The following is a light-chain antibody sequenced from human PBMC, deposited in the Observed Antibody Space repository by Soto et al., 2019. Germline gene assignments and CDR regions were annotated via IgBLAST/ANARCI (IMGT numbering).Light chain of an antibody. Sequence: QSVLTQPASVSGSPGQSITISCTGTSSDVGVYNYVSWYQQHPGKPPKLMIYDVSNRPSGVSNRFSGSKSGNTASLTISGLEGEDEADYYCSSYTSSSTLYDFGTGTKVTVL. J-gene: IGLJ1*01. CDR3: SSYTSSSTLYD. CDR2: DVS. CDR1: SSDVGVYNY. V-gene: IGLV2-14*01.